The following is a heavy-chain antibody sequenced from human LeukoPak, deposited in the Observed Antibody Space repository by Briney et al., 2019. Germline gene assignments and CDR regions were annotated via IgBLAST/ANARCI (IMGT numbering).Heavy chain of an antibody. CDR3: ARELWFGESHYYGMDV. D-gene: IGHD3-10*01. CDR2: INPNSGGT. CDR1: GYTFTGYY. V-gene: IGHV1-2*02. Sequence: GASVKVSCKASGYTFTGYYMHWVRQAPGQGLEWMGWINPNSGGTNNAQKFQGRVTMTRDTSISTAYMELSRLRSDDTAVYYCARELWFGESHYYGMDVWGQGTTVTVSS. J-gene: IGHJ6*02.